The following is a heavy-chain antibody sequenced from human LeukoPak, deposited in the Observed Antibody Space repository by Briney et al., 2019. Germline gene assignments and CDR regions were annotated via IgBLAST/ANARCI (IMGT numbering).Heavy chain of an antibody. CDR3: TRGSFGSGSYNDY. Sequence: ASVKVSCKASGYTLTSYDINWVRQATGQRLEWMGWMNPNSGDTAYVQKFQGRVTMTRDTSINTAYMEVSSLRSEDTAVYYCTRGSFGSGSYNDYWGQGTLVTVSS. CDR2: MNPNSGDT. CDR1: GYTLTSYD. J-gene: IGHJ4*02. V-gene: IGHV1-8*01. D-gene: IGHD3-10*01.